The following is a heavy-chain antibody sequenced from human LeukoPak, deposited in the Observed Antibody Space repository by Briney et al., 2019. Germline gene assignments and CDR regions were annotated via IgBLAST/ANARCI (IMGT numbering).Heavy chain of an antibody. CDR2: ISWNSGSI. CDR1: GFTFDDYA. CDR3: AKDIYGGNSFAWNFDY. V-gene: IGHV3-9*03. J-gene: IGHJ4*02. Sequence: GGSLRLSCAASGFTFDDYAMHWVRQAPGKGLEWVSGISWNSGSIMYADSVKGRFTISRDNAKNSLYLQMNSLRAEDMALYYCAKDIYGGNSFAWNFDYWGQGTLVTVSS. D-gene: IGHD4-23*01.